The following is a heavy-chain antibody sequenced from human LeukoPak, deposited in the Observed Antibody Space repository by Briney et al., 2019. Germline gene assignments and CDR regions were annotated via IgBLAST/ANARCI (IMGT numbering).Heavy chain of an antibody. CDR1: GFTFSSYW. D-gene: IGHD1-26*01. J-gene: IGHJ4*02. Sequence: PGGSLRLSCAASGFTFSSYWMSWVRQPPGKGLEWIGEIYHSGSTNYNPSLKSRVTISVDKSKNQFSLKLSSVTAADTAVYYCAGDKWELFYFDYWGQGTLVTVSS. V-gene: IGHV4-4*02. CDR2: IYHSGST. CDR3: AGDKWELFYFDY.